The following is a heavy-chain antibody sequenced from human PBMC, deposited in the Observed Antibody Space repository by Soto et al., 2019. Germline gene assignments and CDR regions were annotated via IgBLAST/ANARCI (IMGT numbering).Heavy chain of an antibody. CDR3: ARDRQRFGEDHYYYYGMDV. CDR1: GFTFSSYA. Sequence: QVQLVESGGGVVQPGRSLRLSCAASGFTFSSYAMHWVRQAPGKGLEWVAVISYDGSNKYYADSVKGRFTISRDNSKNTLYLQMNSLRAEDTAVYYCARDRQRFGEDHYYYYGMDVWGQGTTVTVSS. D-gene: IGHD3-10*01. J-gene: IGHJ6*02. V-gene: IGHV3-30-3*01. CDR2: ISYDGSNK.